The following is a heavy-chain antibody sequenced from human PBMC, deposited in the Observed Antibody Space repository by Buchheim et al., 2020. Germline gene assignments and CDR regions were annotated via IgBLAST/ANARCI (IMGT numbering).Heavy chain of an antibody. J-gene: IGHJ5*01. CDR2: ISGSGGST. CDR1: GFTFSSYA. D-gene: IGHD3-22*01. V-gene: IGHV3-23*01. Sequence: EVQLLESGGGLVQPGGSLRLSCAASGFTFSSYAMSWVRQAPGKGLEWVSAISGSGGSTYYADSVKGRFTISSDNSKNKLYLQMNSLSAEDTAVYYCAKVSSYYYDSSGYSRENWFDPWGQGTL. CDR3: AKVSSYYYDSSGYSRENWFDP.